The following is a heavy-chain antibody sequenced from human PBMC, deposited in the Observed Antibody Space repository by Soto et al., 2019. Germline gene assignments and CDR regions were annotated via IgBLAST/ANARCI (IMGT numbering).Heavy chain of an antibody. J-gene: IGHJ4*02. CDR1: GGSISRGDYY. CDR3: SRAAWAGGDYIDS. CDR2: IYYGGST. V-gene: IGHV4-30-4*01. D-gene: IGHD2-21*01. Sequence: SETLSLTCTVSGGSISRGDYYWSWIRQPPGKGLEWIGEIYYGGSTYYNPSLKSRGTMSVDTSKNQFSLLLSSVTAADTAVYYCSRAAWAGGDYIDSWGQGTLVAVSS.